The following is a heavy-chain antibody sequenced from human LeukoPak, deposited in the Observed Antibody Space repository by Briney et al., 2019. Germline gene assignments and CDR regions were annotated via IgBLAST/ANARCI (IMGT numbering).Heavy chain of an antibody. V-gene: IGHV4-4*02. D-gene: IGHD6-13*01. CDR3: AREAAAGTHTVNWFDP. Sequence: SGTLSLTCAVSGGSISSSNWWSWVRQPPGKGLEWIGEIYHSGSTNYNPSLKSRVTISVDKPKNQFSLKLSSVTAADTAVYYCAREAAAGTHTVNWFDPWGQGTLVTVSS. CDR1: GGSISSSNW. CDR2: IYHSGST. J-gene: IGHJ5*02.